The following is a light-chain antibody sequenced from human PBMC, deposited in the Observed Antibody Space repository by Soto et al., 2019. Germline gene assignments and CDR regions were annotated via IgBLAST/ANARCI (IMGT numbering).Light chain of an antibody. J-gene: IGLJ2*01. V-gene: IGLV2-14*01. CDR2: EVS. CDR1: SSDVDNYNY. CDR3: SSYITSNAPHVL. Sequence: QSALTQPASVSGSPGQSITISCIGISSDVDNYNYISWYQQHPGKAPKLMIYEVSNRPSGVSNRFAGSKSGNTASLTISGLQAEYEADYYCSSYITSNAPHVLFGGGTKLTVL.